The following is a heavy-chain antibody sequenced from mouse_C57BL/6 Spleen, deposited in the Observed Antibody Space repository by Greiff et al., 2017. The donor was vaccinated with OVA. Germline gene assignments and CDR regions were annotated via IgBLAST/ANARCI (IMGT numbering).Heavy chain of an antibody. CDR1: GYTFTSYW. Sequence: QVQLQQPGAELVRPGSSVTLSCKASGYTFTSYWMDWVKQRPGQGLEWIGNIYPSDSENHYNQQFKDKATLTVDKSSSTAYMQLSSLTSEDSAVYDCARSTMVTTWAMDYWGQGTSVTVSS. CDR2: IYPSDSEN. J-gene: IGHJ4*01. D-gene: IGHD2-2*01. CDR3: ARSTMVTTWAMDY. V-gene: IGHV1-61*01.